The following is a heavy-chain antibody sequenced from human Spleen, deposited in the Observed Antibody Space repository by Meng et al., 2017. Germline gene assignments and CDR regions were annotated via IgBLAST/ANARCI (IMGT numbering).Heavy chain of an antibody. D-gene: IGHD1-26*01. Sequence: SETLSLTCIVSGGSISSHSWSWIRQLPGKGLEWIGYIYYSGSTTYNPSLKSRVTISVDTSKNQFSLKLSSVTAADTAVYYCARQWGGSYRGGQGTLVTVSS. J-gene: IGHJ4*02. V-gene: IGHV4-59*08. CDR3: ARQWGGSYR. CDR1: GGSISSHS. CDR2: IYYSGST.